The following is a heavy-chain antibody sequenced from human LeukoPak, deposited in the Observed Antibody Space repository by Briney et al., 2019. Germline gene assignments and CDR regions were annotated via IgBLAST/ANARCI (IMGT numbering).Heavy chain of an antibody. CDR2: INQDDSQI. D-gene: IGHD5-12*01. V-gene: IGHV3-7*01. CDR1: GFTFNKYW. J-gene: IGHJ6*03. Sequence: GGSLRLSCAASGFTFNKYWLTWVRQAPGKGLERVANINQDDSQIYYLESVEGRFTITRDNAKNSLHLQMNSLRAEDTAVYYCARSGYDHYYYYYYMDVWGKGTTVTVSS. CDR3: ARSGYDHYYYYYYMDV.